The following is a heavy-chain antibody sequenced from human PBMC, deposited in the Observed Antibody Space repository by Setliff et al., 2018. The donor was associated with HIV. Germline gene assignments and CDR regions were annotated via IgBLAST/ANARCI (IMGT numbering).Heavy chain of an antibody. V-gene: IGHV4-61*02. CDR2: LHLSGDT. Sequence: SETLSLTCTVAGESINSGTYYWSWIRQPAGKGLEWIGRLHLSGDTNYNPSLKSRVTMSIDTSKNQFCLKLSSVTAADTAVYYCARDNSYYYGSGSHYWYGMDVWGQGTTVTVSS. CDR3: ARDNSYYYGSGSHYWYGMDV. D-gene: IGHD3-10*01. J-gene: IGHJ6*01. CDR1: GESINSGTYY.